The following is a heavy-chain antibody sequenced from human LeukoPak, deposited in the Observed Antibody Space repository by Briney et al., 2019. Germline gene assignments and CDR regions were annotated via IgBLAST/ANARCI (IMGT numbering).Heavy chain of an antibody. V-gene: IGHV1-69*05. CDR2: IIPIFGTA. D-gene: IGHD1-7*01. J-gene: IGHJ6*03. CDR1: GGTFSSYA. CDR3: AKEMNWNYVGYYYYYMDV. Sequence: ASVKVSCKASGGTFSSYAISWVRQAPGQGLEWMGGIIPIFGTANYAQKFQGRVTITTDESTSTAYMELSSLRSEDTAVYYCAKEMNWNYVGYYYYYMDVWGKGTTVTVSS.